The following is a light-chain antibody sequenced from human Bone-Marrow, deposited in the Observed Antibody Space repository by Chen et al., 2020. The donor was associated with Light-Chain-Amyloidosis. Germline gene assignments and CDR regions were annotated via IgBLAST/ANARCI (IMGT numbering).Light chain of an antibody. CDR2: RDT. CDR3: QSADSSGTYEVI. CDR1: DLPTKY. V-gene: IGLV3-25*03. Sequence: SYELTQPPSVSVSPGQTARITCAGDDLPTKYAYWYQQKPGQAPVLVIHRDTERPSGISERFSCSSSGTTATLPLSGVQAEDAADYPCQSADSSGTYEVIFGGGTKLTVL. J-gene: IGLJ2*01.